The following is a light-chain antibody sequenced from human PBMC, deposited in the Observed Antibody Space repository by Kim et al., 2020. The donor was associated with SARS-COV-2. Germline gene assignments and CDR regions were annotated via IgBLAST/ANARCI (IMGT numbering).Light chain of an antibody. CDR1: QGISSY. J-gene: IGKJ4*01. V-gene: IGKV1-39*01. Sequence: ASVGDRGTLTYQASQGISSYLNLYQQKPGKAPKSLIYAASSLQSVVPSRFSGSGSGTDFTLTISSLQPEDFATYYCQQSYSTPLTFGGGTKVDIK. CDR3: QQSYSTPLT. CDR2: AAS.